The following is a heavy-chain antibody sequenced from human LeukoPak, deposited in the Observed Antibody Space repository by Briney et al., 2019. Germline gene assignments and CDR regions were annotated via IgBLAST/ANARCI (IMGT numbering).Heavy chain of an antibody. CDR1: GYSFTAYW. J-gene: IGHJ4*02. V-gene: IGHV5-51*01. Sequence: AESLKISCKGSGYSFTAYWIGWVRQMPGKGLEWMGIIYPGDSDTRYSPSFQGQVTISADKSISTAYLQWGSLKASDTAIYYSVRRAASWEFLDYWGQGTRVTVSS. CDR2: IYPGDSDT. D-gene: IGHD1-26*01. CDR3: VRRAASWEFLDY.